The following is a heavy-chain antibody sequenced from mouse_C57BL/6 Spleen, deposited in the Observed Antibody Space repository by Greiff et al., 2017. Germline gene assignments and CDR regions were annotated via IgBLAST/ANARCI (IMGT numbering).Heavy chain of an antibody. CDR3: ARKWLPHYYAMDY. CDR1: GFTFSDYG. J-gene: IGHJ4*01. Sequence: EVQGVESGGGLVKPGGSLKLSCAASGFTFSDYGMHWVRQAPEKGLEWVAYISSGSSTIYYADTVKGRFTISRDNAKNTLFLQMTSPRSEDTAMYYCARKWLPHYYAMDYWGQGTSVTVSS. V-gene: IGHV5-17*01. CDR2: ISSGSSTI. D-gene: IGHD2-2*01.